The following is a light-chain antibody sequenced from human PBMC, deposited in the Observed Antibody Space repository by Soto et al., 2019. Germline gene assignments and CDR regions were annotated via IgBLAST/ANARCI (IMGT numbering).Light chain of an antibody. CDR2: DAS. CDR3: EQRSNWPVT. CDR1: QSVSSY. Sequence: EIVLTQSPATLSLSPGERATLSCRPSQSVSSYFAWYQQKPGRAPRLLIYDASNMATGIPARFIGSGSGTDFTLTISSLEPGDFAVYYCEQRSNWPVTFGQGTRLEIK. J-gene: IGKJ5*01. V-gene: IGKV3-11*01.